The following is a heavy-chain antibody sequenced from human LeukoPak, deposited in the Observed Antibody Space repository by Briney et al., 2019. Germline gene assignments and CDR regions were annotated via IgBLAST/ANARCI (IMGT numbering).Heavy chain of an antibody. D-gene: IGHD1-26*01. CDR3: ARRLPKYRESRPAGCFDY. J-gene: IGHJ4*02. CDR1: GGSISSSIYY. Sequence: PSETLSLTCIVSGGSISSSIYYWAWVRQPPGKGLEWIGTVFYNGATQYSPSLRSRVTISIDTSTNQFSLKLSSVTAADTAVYYCARRLPKYRESRPAGCFDYWGQGNLVTVSS. V-gene: IGHV4-39*07. CDR2: VFYNGAT.